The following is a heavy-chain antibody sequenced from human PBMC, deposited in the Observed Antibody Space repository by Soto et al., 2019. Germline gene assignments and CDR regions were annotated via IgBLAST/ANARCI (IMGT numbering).Heavy chain of an antibody. Sequence: SETLSLTCTVSGGSISANYWSWIRQSPGKGLEWIGYVYYSGSTVYNPSLKSRVSISADTSKNQFSLRLSSVTAADTAVYYCARDDKYCHYGTCSWHFNYWGQGALVTVS. CDR1: GGSISANY. CDR3: ARDDKYCHYGTCSWHFNY. V-gene: IGHV4-59*01. D-gene: IGHD2-15*01. J-gene: IGHJ4*02. CDR2: VYYSGST.